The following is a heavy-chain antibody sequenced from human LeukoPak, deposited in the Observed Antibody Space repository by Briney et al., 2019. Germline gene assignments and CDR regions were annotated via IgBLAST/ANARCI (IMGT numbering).Heavy chain of an antibody. CDR3: ARFSRFQLEHWFDP. J-gene: IGHJ5*02. V-gene: IGHV1-69*01. CDR2: IIPIFGTA. Sequence: VASLKVSCKASGGTFSSYAISWMRQAPGQGLEWIGEIIPIFGTANYAQKFQGRVTITAAESTSTAYMELRSLRSEEPAVYYCARFSRFQLEHWFDPWGQGTLVTVYS. CDR1: GGTFSSYA. D-gene: IGHD1/OR15-1a*01.